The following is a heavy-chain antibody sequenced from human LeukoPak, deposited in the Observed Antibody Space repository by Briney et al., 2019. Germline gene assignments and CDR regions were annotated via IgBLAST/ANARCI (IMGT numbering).Heavy chain of an antibody. J-gene: IGHJ2*01. D-gene: IGHD1-1*01. CDR3: AKASTDWYFDL. CDR1: GFNFNDYA. Sequence: TGGSLRLSCAASGFNFNDYAMHRVRQAPGKGLEWVSGISWNSGTVAYADSVKGRFTISRDNSKKSLYLQMNSLRAEDMALYYCAKASTDWYFDLWGRGTLVTVSS. V-gene: IGHV3-9*03. CDR2: ISWNSGTV.